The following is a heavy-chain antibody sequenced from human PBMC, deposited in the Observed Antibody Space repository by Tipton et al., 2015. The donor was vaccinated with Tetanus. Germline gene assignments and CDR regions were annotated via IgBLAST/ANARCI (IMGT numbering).Heavy chain of an antibody. Sequence: QVQLVQSGAEVKKPGSSVKVSCKGSGYTFTNYGINWVRQAPGQGLEWMGWDSGYSGNTIYARKVQGRVTMTTDTSTNTAYLELRSLRSDDTAVYFCARLVKQWLVPEDYWGQGTLVTVS. J-gene: IGHJ4*02. CDR1: GYTFTNYG. CDR3: ARLVKQWLVPEDY. D-gene: IGHD6-19*01. CDR2: DSGYSGNT. V-gene: IGHV1-18*01.